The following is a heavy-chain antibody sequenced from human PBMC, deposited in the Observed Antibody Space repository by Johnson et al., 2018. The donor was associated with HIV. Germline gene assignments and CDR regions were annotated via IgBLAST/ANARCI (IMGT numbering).Heavy chain of an antibody. J-gene: IGHJ3*02. CDR1: GFSFSDYY. D-gene: IGHD1-7*01. CDR2: IWYDGSNK. Sequence: QLVESGGGVVQPGRSLRLSCAASGFSFSDYYMSWIRQAPGKGLEWVAVIWYDGSNKYYADSVTGRFTISRDNSKNTLYLQMNSLRAEDTAVYYCATSLTGTRPFDIWGQGTMVTVSS. CDR3: ATSLTGTRPFDI. V-gene: IGHV3-33*08.